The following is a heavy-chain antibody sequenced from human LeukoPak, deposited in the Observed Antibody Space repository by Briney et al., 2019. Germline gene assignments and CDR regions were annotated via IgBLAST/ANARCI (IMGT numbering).Heavy chain of an antibody. V-gene: IGHV3-74*01. D-gene: IGHD3-10*01. CDR1: GFTFSNYW. Sequence: GGSLRLSCAASGFTFSNYWMHWVRQDPGKGLVWVSYINPDGSNTNYADSVKGRFTISRDNAKNALYLQMNSLRAEDTAVYYCAKDLHYGSADYWGQGTLVTVSS. J-gene: IGHJ4*02. CDR2: INPDGSNT. CDR3: AKDLHYGSADY.